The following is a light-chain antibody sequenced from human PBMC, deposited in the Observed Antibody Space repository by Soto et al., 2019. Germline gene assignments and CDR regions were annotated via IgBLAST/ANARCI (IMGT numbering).Light chain of an antibody. CDR3: SSYVGSNNFV. J-gene: IGLJ1*01. CDR2: EVI. V-gene: IGLV2-8*01. Sequence: QSALTQPPSASGSPGQSVTISCTGTSSDVGGYNYVSWYQQHPGKAPKLMIYEVIKRPSWVPDRFSGSKSGNTASLTVSGLQAEDEADYYCSSYVGSNNFVFGTGTKLTVL. CDR1: SSDVGGYNY.